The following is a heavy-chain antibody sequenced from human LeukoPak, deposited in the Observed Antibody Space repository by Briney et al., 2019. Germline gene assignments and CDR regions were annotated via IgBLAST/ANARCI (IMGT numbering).Heavy chain of an antibody. J-gene: IGHJ6*03. V-gene: IGHV7-4-1*02. D-gene: IGHD3-3*01. CDR1: GYTFTSYA. CDR2: INTNTGNP. Sequence: GASVKVSCKASGYTFTSYAMNWVRQAPGQGLEWMGWINTNTGNPTYAQGFTGRFVFSLDTSVSTAYLQISSLKAEDTAVYYCARPAEYLRFPAGLSYYYYYYMDVWGKGTTVTVSS. CDR3: ARPAEYLRFPAGLSYYYYYYMDV.